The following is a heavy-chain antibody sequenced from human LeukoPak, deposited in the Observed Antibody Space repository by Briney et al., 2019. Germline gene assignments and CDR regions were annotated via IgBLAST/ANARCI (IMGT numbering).Heavy chain of an antibody. CDR3: ARASAPGSGSYSDY. Sequence: ASVKVSCKASGGTFSSYAISWVRQAPGQGLEWMGGIIPIFGTANYAQKFQGRVTITTDESTSTAYMELSSLRSEDTAVYYCARASAPGSGSYSDYWGQGILVTVSS. V-gene: IGHV1-69*05. J-gene: IGHJ4*02. CDR1: GGTFSSYA. D-gene: IGHD1-26*01. CDR2: IIPIFGTA.